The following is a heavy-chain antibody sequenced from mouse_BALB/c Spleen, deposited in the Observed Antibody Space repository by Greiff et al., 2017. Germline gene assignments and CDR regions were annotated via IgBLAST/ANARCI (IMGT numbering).Heavy chain of an antibody. CDR3: ARLNGNYAMDY. Sequence: VKLVESGAELVRPGVSVKISCKGSGYTFTDYAMHWVKQSHAKSLEWIGVISTYYGDASYNQKFKGKATMTVDKSSSTAYMQLSSLTSEDSAVYFCARLNGNYAMDYWGQGTSVTVSS. CDR1: GYTFTDYA. D-gene: IGHD2-1*01. V-gene: IGHV1S137*01. CDR2: ISTYYGDA. J-gene: IGHJ4*01.